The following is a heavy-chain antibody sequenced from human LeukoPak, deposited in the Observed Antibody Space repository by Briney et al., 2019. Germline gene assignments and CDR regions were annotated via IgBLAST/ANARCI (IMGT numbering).Heavy chain of an antibody. V-gene: IGHV1-2*02. Sequence: ASVKVSCKASGYTFTGYYMHWVRQAPGQGLEWMGWINPNSGGTNYAQKFQGRVTMTRDTSISTGYMELSRLRSDDTAVYYCASLVDIAVAGKTDYWGQGTLVTVSS. CDR2: INPNSGGT. CDR1: GYTFTGYY. D-gene: IGHD6-19*01. J-gene: IGHJ4*02. CDR3: ASLVDIAVAGKTDY.